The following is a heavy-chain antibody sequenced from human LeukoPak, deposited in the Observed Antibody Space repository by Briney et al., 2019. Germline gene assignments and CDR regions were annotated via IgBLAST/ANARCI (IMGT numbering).Heavy chain of an antibody. CDR2: IGGGDT. CDR1: GFTFRNFA. Sequence: PGGSLRLSCSASGFTFRNFAISWVRQAPGKGLEWVSSIGGGDTHYADSVKGRFTISRDNPKNTLYLQMNSLRAEDTAVYFCAKRGVVIRVILVGFHKEAYYFDSWGQGALVTVSS. J-gene: IGHJ4*02. D-gene: IGHD3-22*01. CDR3: AKRGVVIRVILVGFHKEAYYFDS. V-gene: IGHV3-23*01.